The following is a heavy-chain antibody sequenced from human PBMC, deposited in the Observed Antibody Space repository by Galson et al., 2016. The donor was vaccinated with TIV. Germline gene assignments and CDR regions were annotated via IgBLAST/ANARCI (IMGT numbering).Heavy chain of an antibody. CDR3: VKGPCSSPVYYYGVDV. J-gene: IGHJ6*02. D-gene: IGHD6-13*01. CDR2: ISHNGGNT. V-gene: IGHV3-23*01. CDR1: GFTFGKNA. Sequence: SLRLSCAASGFTFGKNALTWVRQAPGKGLEWVSAISHNGGNTYYAKSLKGRFTISRDNSNNTLYLQMNSLRVEDTAVYYCVKGPCSSPVYYYGVDVWGQGTPVTVAS.